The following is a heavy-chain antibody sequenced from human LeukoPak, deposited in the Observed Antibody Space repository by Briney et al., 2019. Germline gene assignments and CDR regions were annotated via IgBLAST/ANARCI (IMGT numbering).Heavy chain of an antibody. V-gene: IGHV4-34*01. CDR3: ARHDPSSSTHFDY. J-gene: IGHJ4*02. CDR1: GGSFSGYY. Sequence: SETLSLTCAVYGGSFSGYYWSWIRQPPGKGLEWIGYIYHSGTTYYNPSLKSRVTISVDTSKNQFSLKLSSVTAADTAVYYCARHDPSSSTHFDYWGQGTLVTVSS. D-gene: IGHD6-6*01. CDR2: IYHSGTT.